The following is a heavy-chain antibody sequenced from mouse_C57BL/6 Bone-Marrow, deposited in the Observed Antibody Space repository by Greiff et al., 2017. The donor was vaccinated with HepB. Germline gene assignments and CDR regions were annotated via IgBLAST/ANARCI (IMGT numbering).Heavy chain of an antibody. J-gene: IGHJ1*03. D-gene: IGHD2-3*01. CDR2: IHPNSGST. V-gene: IGHV1-64*01. CDR3: ARLRWLLPYWYFDV. Sequence: VQLQQPGAELVKPGASVKLSCKASGYTFTSYWMHWVKQRPGQGLEWIGMIHPNSGSTNYNEKFKSKATLTVDKSSSTAYMQLSSLTSEDSAVYYCARLRWLLPYWYFDVWGTGTTVTVSS. CDR1: GYTFTSYW.